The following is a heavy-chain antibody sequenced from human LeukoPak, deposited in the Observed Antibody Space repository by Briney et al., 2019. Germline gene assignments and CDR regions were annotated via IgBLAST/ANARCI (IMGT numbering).Heavy chain of an antibody. CDR3: ARNVPDSGSYLLYYFDY. D-gene: IGHD1-26*01. Sequence: SETLSLTCAVYGGSFSGYHWSWIRQPPGKGLEWIGEINHSGSTNYNPSLKSRVTISVDTSKNQFSLKLSSVTAADTAVYYCARNVPDSGSYLLYYFDYWGQGTLVTVSS. V-gene: IGHV4-34*01. J-gene: IGHJ4*02. CDR2: INHSGST. CDR1: GGSFSGYH.